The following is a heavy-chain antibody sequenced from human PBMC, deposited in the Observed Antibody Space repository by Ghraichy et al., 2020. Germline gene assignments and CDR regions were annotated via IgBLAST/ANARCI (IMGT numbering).Heavy chain of an antibody. J-gene: IGHJ6*02. Sequence: ASVKVSCKASGYTFTSYAMHWVRQAPGQRLEWMGWINAGNGNTKYSQKFQGRVTITRDTSASTAYMELSSLRSEDTAVYYCARDSQAAATFNYYYGMDVWGQGTTVTVSS. CDR2: INAGNGNT. CDR1: GYTFTSYA. CDR3: ARDSQAAATFNYYYGMDV. D-gene: IGHD6-13*01. V-gene: IGHV1-3*01.